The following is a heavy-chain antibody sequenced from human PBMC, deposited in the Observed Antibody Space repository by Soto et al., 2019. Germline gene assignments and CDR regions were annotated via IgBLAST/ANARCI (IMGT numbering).Heavy chain of an antibody. CDR3: ARHANYYGSGTYYSPFDY. J-gene: IGHJ4*02. Sequence: PETLSLTCTVSGGSISSGGYYWSWIRQHPGKGLEWIGSIYYSGSTYYNPSLKSRVTISVDTSKNQFSLKLSSVTAADTAVYYCARHANYYGSGTYYSPFDYWGQGTLVTVSS. V-gene: IGHV4-39*01. D-gene: IGHD3-10*01. CDR2: IYYSGST. CDR1: GGSISSGGYY.